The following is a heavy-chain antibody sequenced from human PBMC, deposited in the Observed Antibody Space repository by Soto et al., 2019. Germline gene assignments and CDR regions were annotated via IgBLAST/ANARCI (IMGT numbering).Heavy chain of an antibody. CDR3: AKDFWYYYGSEWFDP. J-gene: IGHJ5*02. CDR1: GFTFSTYI. Sequence: GGSLRLSCAASGFTFSTYIMNWVRQAPGRGLEWVSAISGSGGSTYYADSVKGRFTISRDNSKNTLYLQMNSLRAEDTAVYYCAKDFWYYYGSEWFDPWGQGTLVTVSS. CDR2: ISGSGGST. V-gene: IGHV3-23*01. D-gene: IGHD3-10*01.